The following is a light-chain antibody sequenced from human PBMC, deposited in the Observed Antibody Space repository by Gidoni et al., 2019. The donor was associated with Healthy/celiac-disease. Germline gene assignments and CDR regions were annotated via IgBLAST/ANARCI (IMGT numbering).Light chain of an antibody. J-gene: IGKJ2*01. V-gene: IGKV3-20*01. CDR2: GAS. CDR1: QSVSSSD. CDR3: QQYGSSPSGT. Sequence: EIVLTQSPGTLSLSPGERATLSCRASQSVSSSDLAWYQQKPGQAPRLLIYGASSRATGIPDRFSGRGSGTDFTLTISRLEPEDFAVYYCQQYGSSPSGTFGQGTKLEIK.